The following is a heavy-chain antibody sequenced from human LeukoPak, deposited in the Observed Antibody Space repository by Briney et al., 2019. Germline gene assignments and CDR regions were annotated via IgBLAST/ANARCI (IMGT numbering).Heavy chain of an antibody. CDR2: INHSGST. Sequence: PSETLSLTCAVYGGSFSGYYWSRIRQPPGKGLEWIGEINHSGSTNYNPSLKTRLTISVDTSKNQFSLRLNSVTAADTAVYYCARFSQYYDSPTHYLDYWGQGILVTVSS. CDR3: ARFSQYYDSPTHYLDY. CDR1: GGSFSGYY. V-gene: IGHV4-34*01. J-gene: IGHJ4*02. D-gene: IGHD2/OR15-2a*01.